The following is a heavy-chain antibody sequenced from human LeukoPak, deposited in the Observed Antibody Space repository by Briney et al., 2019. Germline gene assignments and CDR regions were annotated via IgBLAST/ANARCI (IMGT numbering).Heavy chain of an antibody. CDR3: AKGRGYYDSSGYYYFDY. D-gene: IGHD3-22*01. CDR1: GFTFSSYA. Sequence: GGSLRLSWAASGFTFSSYAMSWVRQAPGKGLEWVSAISRSGGSTYYADSVKGRFTISRDNSKNTLYLQMNSLTAEDTAVYYCAKGRGYYDSSGYYYFDYWGQGTLVTVSS. V-gene: IGHV3-23*01. J-gene: IGHJ4*02. CDR2: ISRSGGST.